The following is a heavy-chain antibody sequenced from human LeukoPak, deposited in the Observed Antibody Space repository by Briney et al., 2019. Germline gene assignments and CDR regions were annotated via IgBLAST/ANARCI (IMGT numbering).Heavy chain of an antibody. V-gene: IGHV3-7*01. J-gene: IGHJ4*02. CDR3: ARDIDLDS. Sequence: GGSLRLSCAASGFTVSSNYMAWVRRAPGKGLEWVANIGQDGSERYYVDSVKGRLTISRDNAKNSLYLQMNSLRAEDTAVYYCARDIDLDSWGQGTLVAVSS. D-gene: IGHD3-16*02. CDR1: GFTVSSNY. CDR2: IGQDGSER.